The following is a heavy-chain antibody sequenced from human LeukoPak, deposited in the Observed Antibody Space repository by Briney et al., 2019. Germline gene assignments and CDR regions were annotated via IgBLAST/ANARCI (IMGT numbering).Heavy chain of an antibody. J-gene: IGHJ2*01. CDR2: ISAYNGNT. CDR3: ARAPLSYYDSSGQWYFDL. D-gene: IGHD3-22*01. V-gene: IGHV1-18*01. Sequence: ASVKVSCKASGYTFTSYGISWVRQAPGQGVEWMGWISAYNGNTNYAQKLQGRVPITTATSTSTAYMELRSLRSDDTAVYYCARAPLSYYDSSGQWYFDLWGRGTLVTVSS. CDR1: GYTFTSYG.